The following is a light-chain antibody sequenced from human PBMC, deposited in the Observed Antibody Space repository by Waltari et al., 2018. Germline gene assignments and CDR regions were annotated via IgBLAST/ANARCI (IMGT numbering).Light chain of an antibody. CDR2: ENH. V-gene: IGLV1-44*01. CDR1: SSNLGNNI. Sequence: QSVVSQPPSASGTPGPRLTISCSGMSSNLGNNIVTWYQHLPGTAPKPLIYENHQRPSGVPDRFSGSKSGTSASLAISGLQSEDEADYYCATWDASLTGWVFGGGTKLTVL. J-gene: IGLJ3*02. CDR3: ATWDASLTGWV.